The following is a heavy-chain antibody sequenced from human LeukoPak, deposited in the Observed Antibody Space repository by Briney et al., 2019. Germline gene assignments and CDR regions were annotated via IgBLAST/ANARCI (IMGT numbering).Heavy chain of an antibody. D-gene: IGHD2-21*02. V-gene: IGHV1-18*01. CDR2: ISAYNGNT. J-gene: IGHJ4*02. CDR1: GYTFTSYG. CDR3: ARVGVLSPTYCGGDCYRL. Sequence: ASVKVSCKASGYTFTSYGTSWVRQAPGQGLEWMGWISAYNGNTNYAQKLQGRVTMTTDTSTSTAYMELRSLRSDDTAVYYCARVGVLSPTYCGGDCYRLWGQGTLVTVSS.